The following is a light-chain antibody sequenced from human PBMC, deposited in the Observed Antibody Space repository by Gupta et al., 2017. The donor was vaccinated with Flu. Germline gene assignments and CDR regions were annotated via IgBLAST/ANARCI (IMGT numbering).Light chain of an antibody. J-gene: IGKJ5*01. CDR3: LQADSVPLT. V-gene: IGKV1D-12*01. CDR1: QPINKF. CDR2: ATS. Sequence: PSSMSASVGHRVIITCRASQPINKFLSWYQQRPGGAPKLLIFATSDLQNGVPSRFSASGSGTDFSLTITSLQPEDFATYYCLQADSVPLTFGQGTRLEI.